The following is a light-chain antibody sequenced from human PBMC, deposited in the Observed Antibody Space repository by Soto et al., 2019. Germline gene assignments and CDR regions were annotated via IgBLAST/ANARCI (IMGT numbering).Light chain of an antibody. CDR2: GAS. V-gene: IGKV3-20*01. CDR3: QQYGTSPPIP. J-gene: IGKJ5*01. CDR1: QSVSSNY. Sequence: EVGLTQSPGTVSLYTGERATLSCRASQSVSSNYLAWYQQKPGQAPRLLIYGASNRATGIPDRFSGSGSGTDFTLTISRLEPEDFAVYYCQQYGTSPPIPSGQGTLLAIK.